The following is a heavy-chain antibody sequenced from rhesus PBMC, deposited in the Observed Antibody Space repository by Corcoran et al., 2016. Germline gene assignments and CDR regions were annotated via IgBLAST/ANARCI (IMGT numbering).Heavy chain of an antibody. CDR2: ISGSGGST. J-gene: IGHJ4*01. D-gene: IGHD6-25*01. V-gene: IGHV4-173*01. CDR3: ARDRAVTRPFDN. CDR1: GASIRSSY. Sequence: QLQLQESGPGLVKPSETLSLTCAVSGASIRSSYWSWIRQSSGQGLEWIGRISGSGGSTDYNPSLKSRVTISIGTSENQFSLNLNSVTAADTAVYYCARDRAVTRPFDNWGQGVLVTVSS.